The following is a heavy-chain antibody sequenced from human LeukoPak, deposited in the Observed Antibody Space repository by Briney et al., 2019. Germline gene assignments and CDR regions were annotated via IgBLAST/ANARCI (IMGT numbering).Heavy chain of an antibody. V-gene: IGHV1-69*04. CDR3: ARDCGSGSSRKREA. CDR2: IIPILGIA. D-gene: IGHD6-6*01. Sequence: GASVKVSCKASGGTFSSYAISWVRQAPGQGLEWMGRIIPILGIANYAQKFQGRVTITADKSTSTAYMELSSLRSEDTAVYYCARDCGSGSSRKREAWGQGTLVTVSS. CDR1: GGTFSSYA. J-gene: IGHJ5*02.